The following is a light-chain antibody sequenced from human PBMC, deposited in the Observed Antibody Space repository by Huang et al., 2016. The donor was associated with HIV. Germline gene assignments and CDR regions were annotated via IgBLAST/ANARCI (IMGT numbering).Light chain of an antibody. V-gene: IGKV1-12*01. J-gene: IGKJ4*01. Sequence: DIQMTQSPFFVSASIGDKVTITCRASQDVSSWLAWYQQKAGKVPQLLILATSTLQTGVPSRFSGSGSGTDFPLTIGSLQAEDFATYYGQQATRIPLTFGGGTKLE. CDR3: QQATRIPLT. CDR2: ATS. CDR1: QDVSSW.